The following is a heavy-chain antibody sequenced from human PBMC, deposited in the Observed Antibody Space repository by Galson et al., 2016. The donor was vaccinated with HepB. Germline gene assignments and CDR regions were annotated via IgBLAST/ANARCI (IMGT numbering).Heavy chain of an antibody. CDR1: GFTFSSYG. CDR2: ISYDGNNK. J-gene: IGHJ6*02. Sequence: SLRLSCAASGFTFSSYGMHWVRQAPGKGLEWVAAISYDGNNKYYADSVKGRFTISRDNSKNTLYLQMNSLRAEDTAVYYCARDPSYYSGMDVWGQGTTVTVSS. CDR3: ARDPSYYSGMDV. V-gene: IGHV3-30*03.